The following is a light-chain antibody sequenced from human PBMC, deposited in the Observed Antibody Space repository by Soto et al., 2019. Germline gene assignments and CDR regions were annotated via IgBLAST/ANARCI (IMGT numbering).Light chain of an antibody. J-gene: IGLJ2*01. CDR3: CSYAGSSTSVV. CDR2: EGS. Sequence: QSALTQPASVSGSPGQSITISCTGTSSDVGSYNLVSWYQQHPGKAPKLMIYEGSKRPSGVSNRFSGSKSGNTASLTISGPQAEYEADYYCCSYAGSSTSVVFGGGTKLTVL. CDR1: SSDVGSYNL. V-gene: IGLV2-23*01.